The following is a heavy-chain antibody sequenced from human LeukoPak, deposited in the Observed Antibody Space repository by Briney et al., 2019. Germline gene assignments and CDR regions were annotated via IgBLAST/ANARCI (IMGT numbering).Heavy chain of an antibody. J-gene: IGHJ4*02. CDR3: AKDGGDILIVVVVAATNFDY. Sequence: GGSLRLSCAVSGFTFSSYAMTWVRQAPGKGLEWVSAISGDSVYTYYADSVRGRFTISRDNSKNTLYLQMNSLRAEDTAVYYCAKDGGDILIVVVVAATNFDYWGQGTLVTVSS. CDR2: ISGDSVYT. D-gene: IGHD2-15*01. CDR1: GFTFSSYA. V-gene: IGHV3-23*01.